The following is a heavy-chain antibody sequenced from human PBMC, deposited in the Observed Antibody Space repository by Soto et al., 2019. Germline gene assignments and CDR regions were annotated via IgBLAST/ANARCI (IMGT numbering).Heavy chain of an antibody. Sequence: ESGGGVVQPGRSLRLSCAASGFTFSYHALNWVRQAPGKGLEWVAVISYDGDNKYIAESVKGRFTISRDNSKNTVSLQMNILRAEDTAMYFCARGTTTSALSAMDVWGQGTTVTVSS. V-gene: IGHV3-30-3*01. D-gene: IGHD1-1*01. CDR1: GFTFSYHA. J-gene: IGHJ6*02. CDR3: ARGTTTSALSAMDV. CDR2: ISYDGDNK.